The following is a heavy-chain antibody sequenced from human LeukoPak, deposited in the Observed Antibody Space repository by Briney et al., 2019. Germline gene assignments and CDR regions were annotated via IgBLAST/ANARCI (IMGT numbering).Heavy chain of an antibody. CDR1: GFTFSSYS. V-gene: IGHV3-21*01. CDR3: ARDQYYYGSNAFDI. CDR2: ISSSSSYI. J-gene: IGHJ3*02. D-gene: IGHD3-22*01. Sequence: AGGSLRLSCAASGFTFSSYSMNWVRQAPGKGLEWVSSISSSSSYIYYADSVKGRFTISRDNAKNSLYLQMNSLRAEDTAVYYCARDQYYYGSNAFDIWGQGTMVTVSS.